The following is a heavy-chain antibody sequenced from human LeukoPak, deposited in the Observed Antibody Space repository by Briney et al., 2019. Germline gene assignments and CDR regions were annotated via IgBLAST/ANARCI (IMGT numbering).Heavy chain of an antibody. CDR1: GFTFSSYW. CDR2: IKQDGSEK. J-gene: IGHJ4*02. Sequence: PGGSLGLSCAASGFTFSSYWMSWVRQAPGKGLEWVANIKQDGSEKYYVDSVKGRFTISRDNAKNSLYLQMNSLRAEDTAVYYCARDREIVVVPAAIGYWGQGTLVTVSS. V-gene: IGHV3-7*03. CDR3: ARDREIVVVPAAIGY. D-gene: IGHD2-2*01.